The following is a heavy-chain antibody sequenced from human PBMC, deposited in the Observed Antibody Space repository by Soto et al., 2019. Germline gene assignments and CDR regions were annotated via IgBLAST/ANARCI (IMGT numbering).Heavy chain of an antibody. D-gene: IGHD3-10*01. J-gene: IGHJ6*03. Sequence: QVQLVQYGAEVKKPGASVKVSCKASGYNFTNYGISWVRQAPEQGLEWMGWISADNGNTNYAQKHQGRVTMTTDTFTYTAYMELRSLRSDDTTVYYCARGKEDRVSGKNYYYYYMDVWGKGTTVSVSS. CDR2: ISADNGNT. CDR3: ARGKEDRVSGKNYYYYYMDV. V-gene: IGHV1-18*01. CDR1: GYNFTNYG.